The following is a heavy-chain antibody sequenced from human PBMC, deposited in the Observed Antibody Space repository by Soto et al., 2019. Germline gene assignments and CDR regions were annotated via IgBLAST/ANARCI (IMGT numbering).Heavy chain of an antibody. CDR2: TYYRSRWYR. D-gene: IGHD3-22*01. V-gene: IGHV6-1*01. Sequence: SQTLSLTCAISGDSVSSNSAAWNWIRQSPSRGLEWLGRTYYRSRWYRDYAVSVKGRITISPDTSRNQFSLQLNSVTPEDTAVYYCTRDRDYDSHGFDYWGQGTLVTVSS. CDR3: TRDRDYDSHGFDY. CDR1: GDSVSSNSAA. J-gene: IGHJ4*02.